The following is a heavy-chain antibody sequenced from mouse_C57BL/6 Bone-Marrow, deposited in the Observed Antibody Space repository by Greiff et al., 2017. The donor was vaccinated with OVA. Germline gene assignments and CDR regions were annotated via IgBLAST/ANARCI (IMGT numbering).Heavy chain of an antibody. CDR2: IDPENGDT. J-gene: IGHJ1*03. CDR1: GFNIKDDY. Sequence: EVKLQESGAELVRPGASVKLSCTASGFNIKDDYMHWVKQRPEQGLEWIGWIDPENGDTEYASKFQGKATITAYTSSNTAYLQLSSLTSEDTAVYYCTCTTVVARGGDWYFDVWGTGTTVTVSS. D-gene: IGHD1-1*01. V-gene: IGHV14-4*01. CDR3: TCTTVVARGGDWYFDV.